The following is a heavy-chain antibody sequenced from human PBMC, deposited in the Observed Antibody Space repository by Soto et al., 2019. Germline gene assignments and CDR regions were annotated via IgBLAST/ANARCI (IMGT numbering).Heavy chain of an antibody. V-gene: IGHV3-30*18. CDR3: AKDPFYYGDFRYFDY. CDR1: GFTFSSYA. CDR2: ISYDGSNK. Sequence: GGSLRLSCAASGFTFSSYAMSWVRQAPGKGLEWVAVISYDGSNKYYADSVKGRFTISRDNSKNTLYLQMNSLRAEDTAVYYCAKDPFYYGDFRYFDYWGQGTLVTVSS. J-gene: IGHJ4*02. D-gene: IGHD4-17*01.